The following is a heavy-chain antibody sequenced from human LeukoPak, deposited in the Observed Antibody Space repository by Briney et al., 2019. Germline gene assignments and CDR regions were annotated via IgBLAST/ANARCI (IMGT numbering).Heavy chain of an antibody. CDR2: INAGNGNT. CDR1: GYTFTSYA. V-gene: IGHV1-3*01. J-gene: IGHJ4*02. CDR3: AKDTADYGDYVFDY. Sequence: ASVKVSCKASGYTFTSYAMHWVRQAPGQRLEWMGWINAGNGNTKYSQKFQGRVTITRDTSASTAYMELSSLRSEDTAVYYCAKDTADYGDYVFDYWGQGTLVTVSS. D-gene: IGHD4-17*01.